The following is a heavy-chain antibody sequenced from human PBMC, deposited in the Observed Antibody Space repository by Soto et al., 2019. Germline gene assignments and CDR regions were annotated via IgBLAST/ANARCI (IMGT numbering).Heavy chain of an antibody. CDR2: IYYSGST. CDR3: ARCPIDHNWFDP. V-gene: IGHV4-59*01. J-gene: IGHJ5*02. Sequence: SETLSLTCTVSGGSISSYYWSWIRQPPGKGLEWIGYIYYSGSTNYNPSLKSRVTISVDTSKNQFSLRLTSVTAADTAVYYCARCPIDHNWFDPWGQGTLVTVS. CDR1: GGSISSYY. D-gene: IGHD3-9*01.